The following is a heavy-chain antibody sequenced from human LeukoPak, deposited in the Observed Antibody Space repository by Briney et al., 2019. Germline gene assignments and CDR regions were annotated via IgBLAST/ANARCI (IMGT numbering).Heavy chain of an antibody. V-gene: IGHV4-61*01. CDR2: IYYSGST. CDR1: GGSVSSGSYY. J-gene: IGHJ6*02. D-gene: IGHD1-1*01. Sequence: SETLSLTCTVSGGSVSSGSYYWSWIRQPPGKGLEWIGYIYYSGSTNYNPSLKSRVTISVDTSKNQFSLKLSSVTAADTAVYYCARGGTYYYYYGMDVWGQGATVTVSS. CDR3: ARGGTYYYYYGMDV.